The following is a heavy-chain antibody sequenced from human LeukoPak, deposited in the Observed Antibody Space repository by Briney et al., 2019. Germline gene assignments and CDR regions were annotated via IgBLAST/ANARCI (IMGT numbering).Heavy chain of an antibody. CDR3: ARQTPAYSGSYPYYGMDV. D-gene: IGHD1-26*01. Sequence: GASVKVSCKASGGTFSSYAISWVRQAPGQGLEWMGGIIPIFGTANYAQKFQGRVTMTTDTSTSTAYMELRSLRSDDTAVYYCARQTPAYSGSYPYYGMDVWGQGTTVTVSS. J-gene: IGHJ6*02. CDR2: IIPIFGTA. CDR1: GGTFSSYA. V-gene: IGHV1-69*05.